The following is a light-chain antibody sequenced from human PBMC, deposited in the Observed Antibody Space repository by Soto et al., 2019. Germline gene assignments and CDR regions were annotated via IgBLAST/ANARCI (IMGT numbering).Light chain of an antibody. V-gene: IGLV2-14*01. CDR2: DVS. CDR1: SSDVGGYNY. CDR3: SSYTSSSTLDV. Sequence: QSALTQPASVSGSPGQSITISCTGTSSDVGGYNYVSWYQQHPGKAPKLMIYDVSNRPSGVYNRFSGSKSGNTASLTISGLQAEDEAEYSCSSYTSSSTLDVFGTGTKVTV. J-gene: IGLJ1*01.